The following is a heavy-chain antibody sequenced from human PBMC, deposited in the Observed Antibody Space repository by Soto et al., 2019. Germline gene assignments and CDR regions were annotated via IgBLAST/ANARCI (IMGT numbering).Heavy chain of an antibody. Sequence: ASVKVSWKASGCSFTNYPIAWVRRAPGQGLEWMGWISAYSGDTNYAQKFQGRVTMTRDTSTTTAYLELRSLRSDDTAVYYCARAITVILLPHAYSGQRTLDPVSS. CDR2: ISAYSGDT. V-gene: IGHV1-18*01. CDR3: ARAITVILLPHAY. J-gene: IGHJ4*02. D-gene: IGHD5-12*01. CDR1: GCSFTNYP.